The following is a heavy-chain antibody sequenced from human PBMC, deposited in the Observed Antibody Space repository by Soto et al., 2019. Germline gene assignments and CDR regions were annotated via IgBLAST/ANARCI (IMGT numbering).Heavy chain of an antibody. Sequence: PGGSLRLSCAASGFTFSSYSMSWVRQAPGKGLEWVSGFRSGGDDETTYYADAVRGRLTISRDKSKNTLLLQMNSLRAEDTAIYSGAKKVNSVSGSQFLDDWGQGTLVTVSS. J-gene: IGHJ4*02. V-gene: IGHV3-23*01. D-gene: IGHD3-10*01. CDR1: GFTFSSYS. CDR3: AKKVNSVSGSQFLDD. CDR2: FRSGGDDETT.